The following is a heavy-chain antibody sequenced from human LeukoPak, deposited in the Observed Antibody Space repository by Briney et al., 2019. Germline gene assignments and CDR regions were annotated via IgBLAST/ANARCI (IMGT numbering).Heavy chain of an antibody. Sequence: ASVKVSCKASGYTFTSNYIHWVRQAPGQGLEWMGMIYPRDGSTSYAQKFQGRVTMTTDTSASTAYMELRSLRSDDTAVYYCARDRVDILTGEGYFDYWGQGTLVTVSS. CDR2: IYPRDGST. V-gene: IGHV1-46*01. D-gene: IGHD3-9*01. J-gene: IGHJ4*02. CDR1: GYTFTSNY. CDR3: ARDRVDILTGEGYFDY.